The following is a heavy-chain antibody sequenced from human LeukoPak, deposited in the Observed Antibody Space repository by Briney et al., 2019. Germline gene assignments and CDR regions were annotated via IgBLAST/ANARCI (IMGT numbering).Heavy chain of an antibody. V-gene: IGHV1-18*01. CDR2: ISAYNGNT. Sequence: ASVKVSCKASGYTFTSYGISWVRQAPGQGLEWMGWISAYNGNTNYAQKLQGRVTMTTDTSTSTAYMELSSLRSEDTAVYYCAREPSPRERIVATYFDYWGQGTLVTVSS. J-gene: IGHJ4*02. CDR3: AREPSPRERIVATYFDY. D-gene: IGHD5-12*01. CDR1: GYTFTSYG.